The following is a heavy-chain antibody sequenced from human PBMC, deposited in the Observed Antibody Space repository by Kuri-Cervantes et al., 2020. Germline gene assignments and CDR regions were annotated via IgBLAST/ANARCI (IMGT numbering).Heavy chain of an antibody. CDR2: ISSNSYTV. V-gene: IGHV3-48*02. CDR3: ARVSESYYYFDY. D-gene: IGHD1-26*01. CDR1: GFTFSSYS. J-gene: IGHJ4*02. Sequence: GGSLRLSCAASGFTFSSYSMNWVRQAPGKGLEWVSYISSNSYTVYYADSVRGRFTISRDNAKNSLYLQMNSLRDEDTAVYYCARVSESYYYFDYWGQGSLVTVSS.